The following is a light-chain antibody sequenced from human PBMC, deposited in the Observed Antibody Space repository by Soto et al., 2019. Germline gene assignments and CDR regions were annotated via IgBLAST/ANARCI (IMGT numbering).Light chain of an antibody. J-gene: IGKJ2*01. Sequence: EIVMTQSPATLSVSPGERATLSCRASQSVTDNLAWYQQKPGQAPRLLIYGASTRATGIPARFSGSGSGTEFTLNISSLQSEDFALYYCQESNNLPYTFGQGTKLEIK. CDR3: QESNNLPYT. CDR1: QSVTDN. CDR2: GAS. V-gene: IGKV3-15*01.